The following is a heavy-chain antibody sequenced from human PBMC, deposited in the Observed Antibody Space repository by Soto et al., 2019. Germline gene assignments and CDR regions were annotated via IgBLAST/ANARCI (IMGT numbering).Heavy chain of an antibody. CDR2: IYPGDSDT. CDR3: ARLGYCTNGVCYHNYYYYYGMDV. V-gene: IGHV5-51*01. J-gene: IGHJ6*02. D-gene: IGHD2-8*01. Sequence: GESLKISGKASVYSFTSYWIAWVRQMPGKGLEWMGIIYPGDSDTRYSPSFQGEVSADKSVSTAYLQWSSLKASDTAMYYCARLGYCTNGVCYHNYYYYYGMDVWGQGTTVTV. CDR1: VYSFTSYW.